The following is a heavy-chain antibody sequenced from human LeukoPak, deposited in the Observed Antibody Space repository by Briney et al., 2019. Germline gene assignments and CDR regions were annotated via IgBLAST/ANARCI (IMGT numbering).Heavy chain of an antibody. CDR3: ARVLVAGDSSAAVVPAAMRSYWFDP. CDR2: IIPILGIA. CDR1: GYTFTGYY. D-gene: IGHD2-2*01. J-gene: IGHJ5*02. V-gene: IGHV1-69*04. Sequence: SVKVSCKASGYTFTGYYMHWVRQAPGQGLEWMGRIIPILGIANYAQKFQGRVTITADKSTSTAYMELSSLRSEDTAVCYCARVLVAGDSSAAVVPAAMRSYWFDPWGQGTLVTVSS.